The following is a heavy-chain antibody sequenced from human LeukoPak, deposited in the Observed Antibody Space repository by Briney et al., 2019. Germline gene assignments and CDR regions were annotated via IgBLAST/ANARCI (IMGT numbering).Heavy chain of an antibody. CDR2: ISGSGGST. D-gene: IGHD1-26*01. CDR3: AKEPYSGSSYYYYYMDV. Sequence: PGGSLRLSCAASGFTFSSYAMSWVRQAPGKGLEWVSAISGSGGSTYYADSVKGRFTISRDNSKNTLYLQMNSLRAEDTAVYYCAKEPYSGSSYYYYYMDVWGKGTTVTVSS. J-gene: IGHJ6*03. CDR1: GFTFSSYA. V-gene: IGHV3-23*01.